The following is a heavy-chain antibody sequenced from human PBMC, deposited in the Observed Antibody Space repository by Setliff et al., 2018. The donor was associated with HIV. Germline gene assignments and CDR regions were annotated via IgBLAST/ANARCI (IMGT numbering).Heavy chain of an antibody. J-gene: IGHJ3*02. CDR2: IYPGDSDT. Sequence: GESLKISCKGSGYSFTSYWIGWVRQMPGKGLEWMGIIYPGDSDTRYSPSFQGQVTISADKPISTAYLQWSSLKALDTAVYYCAREGKYSGSYPDAFDIWGQGTMVTVSS. D-gene: IGHD1-26*01. CDR1: GYSFTSYW. CDR3: AREGKYSGSYPDAFDI. V-gene: IGHV5-51*04.